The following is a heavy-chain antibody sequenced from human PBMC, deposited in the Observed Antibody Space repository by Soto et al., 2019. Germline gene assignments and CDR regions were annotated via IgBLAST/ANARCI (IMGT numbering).Heavy chain of an antibody. CDR3: ARDLGRLMEATPGY. V-gene: IGHV3-21*01. CDR1: RFAFSSYT. CDR2: ISYSSSYI. Sequence: PGGSLKLSCASLRFAFSSYTMHLVRQAPGKGLEWVSSISYSSSYIYYADSVKGRFTISRDNAKNSLYLQMNSLRAEDTAVYYCARDLGRLMEATPGYWGQGT. D-gene: IGHD1-26*01. J-gene: IGHJ4*02.